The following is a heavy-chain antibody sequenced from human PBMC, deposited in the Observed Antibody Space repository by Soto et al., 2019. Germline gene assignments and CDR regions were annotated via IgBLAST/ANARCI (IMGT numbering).Heavy chain of an antibody. V-gene: IGHV4-61*01. CDR3: ARDYTSRIAGSGNGFEY. Sequence: QVQLQESGPGLVKPSETLSLTCTVSGGSVSSGSYYWTWIRQPPGKGLEWIGYIYYSGSTKYNPSLKSRVPIPVDTSKNQFSLKLSSVTAADTAVYYCARDYTSRIAGSGNGFEYWGQGTLVTVSS. D-gene: IGHD1-26*01. J-gene: IGHJ4*02. CDR2: IYYSGST. CDR1: GGSVSSGSYY.